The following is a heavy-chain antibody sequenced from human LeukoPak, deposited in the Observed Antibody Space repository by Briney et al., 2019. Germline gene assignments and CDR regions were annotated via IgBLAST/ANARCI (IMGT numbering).Heavy chain of an antibody. J-gene: IGHJ3*02. V-gene: IGHV4-61*08. CDR2: IYHTGSN. CDR1: GGSVSSADYY. D-gene: IGHD6-6*01. Sequence: SETLSLTCTVSGGSVSSADYYWSWIRHPPGKTLEWIGYIYHTGSNNYKYSLKSRVTISLDTSKNRFSLRLTSMTAADTAIYYCPRDPRARPHRHPFDIRGQRTLATVPS. CDR3: PRDPRARPHRHPFDI.